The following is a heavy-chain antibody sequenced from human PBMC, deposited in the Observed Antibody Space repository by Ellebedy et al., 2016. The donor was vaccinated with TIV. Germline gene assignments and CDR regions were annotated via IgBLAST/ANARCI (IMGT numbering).Heavy chain of an antibody. CDR2: ITSSGDKT. Sequence: GESLKISCAASELTLSNFAMTWVRQAPAKGLEWVSSITSSGDKTFYADSVRGRFTVSRDNSKNTLFLQMTRLRAEDTAIYYCTTYYPDDWGQGTLVTVSS. J-gene: IGHJ4*02. D-gene: IGHD1-26*01. V-gene: IGHV3-23*01. CDR3: TTYYPDD. CDR1: ELTLSNFA.